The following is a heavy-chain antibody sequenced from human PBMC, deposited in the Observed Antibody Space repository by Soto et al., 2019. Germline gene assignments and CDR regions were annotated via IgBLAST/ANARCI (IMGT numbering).Heavy chain of an antibody. CDR1: GGSISSSSYY. Sequence: PSETLSLTCTVSGGSISSSSYYWGWIRQPPGKGLEWIGSIYYSGSTYYNPSLKSRVTISVDTSKNQFSLKLSSVTAADTAVYYCARYLKYGGSDYWGQGTLVTVSS. V-gene: IGHV4-39*01. CDR2: IYYSGST. CDR3: ARYLKYGGSDY. D-gene: IGHD4-17*01. J-gene: IGHJ4*02.